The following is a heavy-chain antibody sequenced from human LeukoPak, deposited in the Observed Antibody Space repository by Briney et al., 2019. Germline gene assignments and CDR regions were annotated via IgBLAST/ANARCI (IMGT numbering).Heavy chain of an antibody. D-gene: IGHD3-22*01. CDR1: GFTFSSYA. Sequence: GGSLRLSCAASGFTFSSYAMSWVRQAPGKGLEWVSGISLDGATTYYAGSVEGRFTISRDNSKNTLYLQMNSLRADDTAVYYCVKDHGWLLHSWGQGTLVTVSS. V-gene: IGHV3-23*01. CDR3: VKDHGWLLHS. CDR2: ISLDGATT. J-gene: IGHJ4*02.